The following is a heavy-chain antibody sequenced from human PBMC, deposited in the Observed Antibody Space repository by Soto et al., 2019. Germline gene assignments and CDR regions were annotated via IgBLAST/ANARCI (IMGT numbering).Heavy chain of an antibody. Sequence: GGSLRLSCAASGFTFSGAAMHWVRQASGKGLEWVGCIRSKTNNYATAHAASVKGRFTISRDDSKNTAYLQMNSLKTEDTAVYYCSSYDYGDYFGGFDIWGQGTMVTVSS. V-gene: IGHV3-73*01. D-gene: IGHD4-17*01. CDR3: SSYDYGDYFGGFDI. CDR2: IRSKTNNYAT. J-gene: IGHJ3*02. CDR1: GFTFSGAA.